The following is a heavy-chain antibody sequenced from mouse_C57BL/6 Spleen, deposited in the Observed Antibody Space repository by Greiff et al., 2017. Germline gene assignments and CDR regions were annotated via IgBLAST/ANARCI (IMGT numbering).Heavy chain of an antibody. CDR3: AVQDYGSYYAMDY. CDR2: IYPGSGST. Sequence: QVQLQQSGAELVKPGASVKMSCKASGYTFTSYWITWVKQRPGQGLEWIGDIYPGSGSTNYNEKFKSKATLTVDTSSSTAYMQLSSLTSEDSAVYYCAVQDYGSYYAMDYWGQGTSVTVSS. D-gene: IGHD1-1*01. CDR1: GYTFTSYW. J-gene: IGHJ4*01. V-gene: IGHV1-55*01.